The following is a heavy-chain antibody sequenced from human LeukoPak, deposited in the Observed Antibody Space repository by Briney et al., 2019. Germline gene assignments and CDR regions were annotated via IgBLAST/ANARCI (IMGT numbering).Heavy chain of an antibody. Sequence: RASVKVSCKASGYTFTGYYMHWVRQAPGQGLEWMGWINPNSGGTNYAQKFQGRVTMTRDTSISTAYMELSRLRSDDTAVYYCARHRGAVAGPSDYWGQGTLVTVSS. D-gene: IGHD6-19*01. CDR2: INPNSGGT. CDR1: GYTFTGYY. V-gene: IGHV1-2*02. CDR3: ARHRGAVAGPSDY. J-gene: IGHJ4*02.